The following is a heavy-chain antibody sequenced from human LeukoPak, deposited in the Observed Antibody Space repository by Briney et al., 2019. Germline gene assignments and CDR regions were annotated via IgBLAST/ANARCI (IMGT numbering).Heavy chain of an antibody. J-gene: IGHJ4*02. CDR3: AKKPGIVVVTAILNY. CDR1: GFPFSTYA. V-gene: IGHV3-23*01. Sequence: GGSLRLSCAASGFPFSTYAMNWVRQAPGKGLEWVSAISGSGGSTYYADSVKGRFTISRDNSKNTLYLQMNSLRAEDTAVYYCAKKPGIVVVTAILNYWGQGTLVTVSS. CDR2: ISGSGGST. D-gene: IGHD2-21*02.